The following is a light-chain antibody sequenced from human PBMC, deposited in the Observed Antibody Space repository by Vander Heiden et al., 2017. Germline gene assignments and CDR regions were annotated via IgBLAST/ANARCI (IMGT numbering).Light chain of an antibody. CDR3: QHSNSTPWT. J-gene: IGKJ1*01. Sequence: DIQMTQSPSSLSASVGDRITITCRASQSISNYLAWYQQKPGKAPKLLLYAASRLRSVLSSIFSSSGSGTDFVTIISRLPPDDVASYYYQHSNSTPWTFGRGTKVEIK. CDR2: AAS. V-gene: IGKV1-39*01. CDR1: QSISNY.